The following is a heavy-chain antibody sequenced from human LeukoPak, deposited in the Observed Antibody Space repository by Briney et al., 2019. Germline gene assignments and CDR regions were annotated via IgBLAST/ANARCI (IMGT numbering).Heavy chain of an antibody. J-gene: IGHJ4*02. V-gene: IGHV3-21*01. CDR1: GFTFSSYA. CDR2: ISSSSSYI. Sequence: GGSLRLSCAASGFTFSSYAMSWVRQAPGKGLEWVSSISSSSSYIYYADSVKGRFTISRDNAKNSLYLQMNSLRAEDTAVYYCARDRGTAIVGAMGDDLYYFDYWGQGTLVTVSS. D-gene: IGHD1-26*01. CDR3: ARDRGTAIVGAMGDDLYYFDY.